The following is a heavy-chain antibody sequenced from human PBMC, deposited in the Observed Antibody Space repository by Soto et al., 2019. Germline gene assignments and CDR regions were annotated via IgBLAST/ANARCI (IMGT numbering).Heavy chain of an antibody. Sequence: ASVKVSCKTSGYTFTTYGVSWVRQAPGQGLEWMGWISAYNGNTNYAQKLQGRVTMTTDTSTSTAYMELRGLRSDDTAVYYCARDRYYYGSGNYYISWFDPWGQGTLVTVSS. V-gene: IGHV1-18*04. J-gene: IGHJ5*02. CDR2: ISAYNGNT. D-gene: IGHD3-10*01. CDR3: ARDRYYYGSGNYYISWFDP. CDR1: GYTFTTYG.